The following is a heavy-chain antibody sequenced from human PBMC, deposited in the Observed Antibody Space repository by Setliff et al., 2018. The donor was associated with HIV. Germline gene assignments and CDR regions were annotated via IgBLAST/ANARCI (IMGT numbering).Heavy chain of an antibody. Sequence: KPGGSLRLSCAASGFTFSSYSMNWVRQAPGKGLEWVSSISSSSSYIYYADSLKGRFTMSRDNAKNSLYLQMNSLRAEDTAVYYCARDHYLGLDYWGQGSLVTVSS. CDR2: ISSSSSYI. V-gene: IGHV3-21*01. CDR3: ARDHYLGLDY. CDR1: GFTFSSYS. D-gene: IGHD7-27*01. J-gene: IGHJ4*02.